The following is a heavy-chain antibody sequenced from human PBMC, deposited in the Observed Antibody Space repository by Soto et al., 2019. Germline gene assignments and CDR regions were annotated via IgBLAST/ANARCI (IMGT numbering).Heavy chain of an antibody. CDR3: ATTCDSSTYYSPACTEYFQH. CDR2: INSNSGGT. D-gene: IGHD3-22*01. J-gene: IGHJ1*01. Sequence: ASVKVSCKASGYTFTGYYMHWVRQAPGQGLEWMGWINSNSGGTNYAQKFQGWVTMTRDTSISIAYMELSRLRSDDTAVYYCATTCDSSTYYSPACTEYFQHWGQGTLVTVSS. V-gene: IGHV1-2*04. CDR1: GYTFTGYY.